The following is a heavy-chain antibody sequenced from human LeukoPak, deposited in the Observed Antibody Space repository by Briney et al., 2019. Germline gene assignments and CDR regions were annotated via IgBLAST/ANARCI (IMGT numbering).Heavy chain of an antibody. J-gene: IGHJ4*02. CDR2: ISSSSSHI. CDR1: GFTFSTYS. CDR3: ARDTDRFDY. Sequence: PGGSLRLSCAASGFTFSTYSMNWVRLAPGKGLEWVSSISSSSSHIYYTDSVKGRFTMSRDNAKNSLYLQMNSLRAEDTAVYYCARDTDRFDYWGQGALVTVSS. V-gene: IGHV3-21*01.